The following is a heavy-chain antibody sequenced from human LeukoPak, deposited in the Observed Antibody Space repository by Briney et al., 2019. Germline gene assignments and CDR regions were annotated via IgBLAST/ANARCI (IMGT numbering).Heavy chain of an antibody. CDR3: ARGPTAMVRGVIITYSYGMDV. J-gene: IGHJ6*04. CDR2: INHSGST. CDR1: GGSFSGYY. V-gene: IGHV4-34*01. Sequence: SETLSLTCAVYGGSFSGYYWSWIRQPPGKGLEWIGEINHSGSTYYNPSLKSRVTISVDTSKNQFSLKLSSVTAADTAVYYCARGPTAMVRGVIITYSYGMDVWGKGTTVTVSS. D-gene: IGHD3-10*01.